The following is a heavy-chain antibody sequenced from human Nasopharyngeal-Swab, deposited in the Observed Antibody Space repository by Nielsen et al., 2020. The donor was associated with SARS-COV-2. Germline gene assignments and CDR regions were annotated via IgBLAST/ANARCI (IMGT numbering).Heavy chain of an antibody. D-gene: IGHD6-13*01. CDR2: IFSNDEK. J-gene: IGHJ6*02. CDR3: ARTLLAAGGYYYYGMDV. Sequence: PGKALEWLAHIFSNDEKSYSTSLKSRLTISKDTFKSQVVLTMTNMDPVDKATYSCARTLLAAGGYYYYGMDVWGQGTTVTVSS. V-gene: IGHV2-26*01.